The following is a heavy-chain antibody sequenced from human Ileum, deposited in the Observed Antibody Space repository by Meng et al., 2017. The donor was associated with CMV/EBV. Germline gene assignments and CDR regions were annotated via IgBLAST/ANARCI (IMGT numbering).Heavy chain of an antibody. D-gene: IGHD2-8*01. CDR2: ITGAGST. CDR3: ATNPHYTNDYYAMDV. Sequence: GESLKISCAASGFTFSDYAMTWVRQAPGKGLEWVSTITGAGSTYYADSVKGRFTISRDNSKNTLFLQMNSLRGEDTALYYCATNPHYTNDYYAMDVWGQGTTVTVSS. J-gene: IGHJ6*02. CDR1: GFTFSDYA. V-gene: IGHV3-23*01.